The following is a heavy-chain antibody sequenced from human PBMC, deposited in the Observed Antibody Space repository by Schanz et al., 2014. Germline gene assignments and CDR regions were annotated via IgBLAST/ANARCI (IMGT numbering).Heavy chain of an antibody. CDR1: GFTFSSYW. CDR3: AKDISDTSGKDDY. Sequence: EVQLVESGGGLVQPGGSLRLSCAASGFTFSSYWMHWVRQVPGKGLVWVSSISSRSSHIYYADSVKGRFTVSRDNSKNTLFLQMNSLRVEDSAIYYCAKDISDTSGKDDYWGQGTLVTASS. CDR2: ISSRSSHI. V-gene: IGHV3-21*04. D-gene: IGHD3-22*01. J-gene: IGHJ4*02.